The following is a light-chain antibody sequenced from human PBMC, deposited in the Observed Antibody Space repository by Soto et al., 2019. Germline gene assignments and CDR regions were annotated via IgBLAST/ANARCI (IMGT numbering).Light chain of an antibody. CDR3: QQYDNWPPIT. Sequence: EVMMTQSPATLSVSPGERATLSCRASQSVSSNLAWYQQKHGQAPRLLIYGASTRATGIPARFSGSGSGTEFTLTISSLQSKDFAVYYCQQYDNWPPITFGQGTRLEIK. J-gene: IGKJ5*01. V-gene: IGKV3-15*01. CDR1: QSVSSN. CDR2: GAS.